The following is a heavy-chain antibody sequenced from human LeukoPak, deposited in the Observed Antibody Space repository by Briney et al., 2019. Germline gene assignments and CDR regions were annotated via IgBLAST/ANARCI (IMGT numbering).Heavy chain of an antibody. CDR1: GGSISSGDYY. V-gene: IGHV4-30-4*01. J-gene: IGHJ4*02. CDR2: IYYSGST. CDR3: ARAPLLWFGELPPYFDY. D-gene: IGHD3-10*01. Sequence: SQTLSLTCTVSGGSISSGDYYWRWIRQPPGKGLEWIGCIYYSGSTYYNPSLKRRVTISVDTSKNQFSLKLSSVTAADTAVYYCARAPLLWFGELPPYFDYWGQGTLVTVSS.